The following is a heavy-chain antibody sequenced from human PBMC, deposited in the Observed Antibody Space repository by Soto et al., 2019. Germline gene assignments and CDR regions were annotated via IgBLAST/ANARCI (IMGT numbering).Heavy chain of an antibody. CDR3: ARESGDWPLNWFDP. CDR2: ITSDGKSK. Sequence: GXLRLYCASSGFXFSNHLMHWVRQRPAEGLVWVSRITSDGKSKAYAESVKGRFAISRDNAKNTLYLQMNGLTAEDTAVYYCARESGDWPLNWFDPWGQGTLVTVS. CDR1: GFXFSNHL. J-gene: IGHJ5*02. D-gene: IGHD2-21*02. V-gene: IGHV3-74*01.